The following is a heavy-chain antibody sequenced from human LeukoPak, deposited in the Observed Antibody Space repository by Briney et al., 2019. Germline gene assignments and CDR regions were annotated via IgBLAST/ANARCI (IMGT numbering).Heavy chain of an antibody. J-gene: IGHJ4*02. Sequence: PGGSLRLSCAASGFTFSNYGMPWVRQAPGKGLEWVAVISYDGTNKYYVASVKGRFTISRDNSKNTLYLQMNSLRAEDTAMYYCAKAHGSGSYYYGRRPDYWGQGTLVTVSS. CDR3: AKAHGSGSYYYGRRPDY. V-gene: IGHV3-30*18. D-gene: IGHD3-10*01. CDR1: GFTFSNYG. CDR2: ISYDGTNK.